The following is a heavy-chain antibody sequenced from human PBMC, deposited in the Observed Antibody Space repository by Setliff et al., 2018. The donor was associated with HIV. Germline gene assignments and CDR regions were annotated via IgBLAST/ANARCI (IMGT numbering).Heavy chain of an antibody. Sequence: NPGGSLRLSCAASGFTFSSYSMNWVRQAQGKGLEWISSISSSSCYKYYADAVKGRFTISRDNAKNSLYLQMNSLRAEDTAVYYCARDRSYDIATAYYKGAFDIWGQGTMVTVSS. J-gene: IGHJ3*02. D-gene: IGHD3-9*01. CDR1: GFTFSSYS. CDR3: ARDRSYDIATAYYKGAFDI. CDR2: ISSSSCYK. V-gene: IGHV3-21*01.